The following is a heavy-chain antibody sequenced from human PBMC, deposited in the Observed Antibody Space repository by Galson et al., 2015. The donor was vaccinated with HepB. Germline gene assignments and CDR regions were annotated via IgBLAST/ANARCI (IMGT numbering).Heavy chain of an antibody. Sequence: ETLSLTCTVSGGSISSYYWSWIRQPPGKGLEWIGYIGYSGSSNQNPSLKSRVTISVDMSKSQFSLKLSSVTAADTAVYYCARLSNYYYDSSAYYQGGYFDLWGRGALVTVSS. CDR2: IGYSGSS. J-gene: IGHJ2*01. V-gene: IGHV4-59*08. CDR3: ARLSNYYYDSSAYYQGGYFDL. CDR1: GGSISSYY. D-gene: IGHD3-22*01.